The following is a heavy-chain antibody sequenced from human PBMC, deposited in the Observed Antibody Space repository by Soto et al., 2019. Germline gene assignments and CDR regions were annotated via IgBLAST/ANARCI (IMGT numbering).Heavy chain of an antibody. V-gene: IGHV3-23*01. CDR1: GFTFSGYA. CDR2: ISGSGGST. J-gene: IGHJ4*02. Sequence: GSLRLSCAASGFTFSGYAMSCVRQAPGKGLGWVSAISGSGGSTYYADSVKGRFTISRDNSKNTLYLQMNSLRAEDTAVYYCAKDRPIRHYGSGSYYNPSYYFDYWGQGTLVTVSS. CDR3: AKDRPIRHYGSGSYYNPSYYFDY. D-gene: IGHD3-10*01.